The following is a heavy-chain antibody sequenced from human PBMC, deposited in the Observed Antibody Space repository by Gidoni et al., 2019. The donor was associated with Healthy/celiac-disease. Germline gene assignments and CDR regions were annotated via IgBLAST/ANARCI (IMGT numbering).Heavy chain of an antibody. D-gene: IGHD1-26*01. J-gene: IGHJ4*02. V-gene: IGHV4-34*01. CDR2: INHSGST. CDR3: ARVGKGGASPPDY. CDR1: GGSFSGYY. Sequence: QVQLQQWGAGLLKPSETLSLTCAVYGGSFSGYYWSWIRQPPGKGLEWIGEINHSGSTNYNPSLKSRVTISVDTSKNQFSLKLSSVTAADTAVYYCARVGKGGASPPDYWGQGTLVTVSS.